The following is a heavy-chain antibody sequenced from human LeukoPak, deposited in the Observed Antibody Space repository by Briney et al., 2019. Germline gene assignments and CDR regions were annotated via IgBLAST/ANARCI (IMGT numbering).Heavy chain of an antibody. D-gene: IGHD3-10*01. Sequence: GGSLRLSCAASGFTFSSYSMNWVRQAPGKGLEWVSSISSSSSYIYYADSVKGRFTISRDNAKNSLYLQMNSLRAEDTAVYYCARDLTYYYGSFDCWGQGTLVTVSS. J-gene: IGHJ4*02. CDR2: ISSSSSYI. V-gene: IGHV3-21*01. CDR1: GFTFSSYS. CDR3: ARDLTYYYGSFDC.